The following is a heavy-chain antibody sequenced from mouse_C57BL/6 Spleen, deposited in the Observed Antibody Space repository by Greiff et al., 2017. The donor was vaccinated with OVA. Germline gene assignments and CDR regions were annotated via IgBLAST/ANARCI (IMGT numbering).Heavy chain of an antibody. CDR3: TRWGPRAMDY. CDR1: GYTFTDYE. Sequence: QVQLKESGAELVRPGASVTLSCKASGYTFTDYEMHWVKQTPVPGLEWIGAIDPETGGTAYNQKFKGKAILTADKSSSTAYMELRSLTSEDSAVYYCTRWGPRAMDYWGQGTSVTVSS. CDR2: IDPETGGT. J-gene: IGHJ4*01. V-gene: IGHV1-15*01.